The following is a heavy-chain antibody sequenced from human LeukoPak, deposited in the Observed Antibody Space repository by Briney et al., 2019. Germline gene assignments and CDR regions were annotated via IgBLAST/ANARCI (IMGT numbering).Heavy chain of an antibody. J-gene: IGHJ3*01. CDR2: ISYDGNNK. D-gene: IGHD3-22*01. CDR1: GFTFSHHA. Sequence: GGSLSLSCAASGFTFSHHAMHWVRRSPGKGLEWAAVISYDGNNKYYANSVKGRFTISRDNPKNTLYLQMNSLRPDDTAVYYCAKLEIGEHKISGYFYETQSSGVDVWGQGTMVIVSS. V-gene: IGHV3-30*18. CDR3: AKLEIGEHKISGYFYETQSSGVDV.